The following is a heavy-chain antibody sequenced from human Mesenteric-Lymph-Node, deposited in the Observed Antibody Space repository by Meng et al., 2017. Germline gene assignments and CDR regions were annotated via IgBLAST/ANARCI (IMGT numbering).Heavy chain of an antibody. CDR3: ASGWYDY. CDR2: ISYDGSNK. V-gene: IGHV3-30*01. D-gene: IGHD6-19*01. J-gene: IGHJ4*02. Sequence: QVRLGGSGGGVVQPGMSLRLSLAASGFTFSSYAMHWVRQAPGKGLEWVAVISYDGSNKYYADSVKGRFTISRDNSKNTLYLQMNSLRAEDTAVYYCASGWYDYWGQGTLVTVSS. CDR1: GFTFSSYA.